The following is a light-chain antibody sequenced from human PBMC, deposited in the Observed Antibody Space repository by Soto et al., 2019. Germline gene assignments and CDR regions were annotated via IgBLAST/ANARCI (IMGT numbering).Light chain of an antibody. V-gene: IGKV3-20*01. J-gene: IGKJ1*01. CDR1: QRVASSH. CDR2: GAS. CDR3: QQFAKSST. Sequence: EIVLTQSPGTLSLSPGESATLSCRASQRVASSHIAWYRQKPGQAPWLLIYGASNRATGIPDRFSGSGSGTDFTLTINGLQPDDFATYYCQQFAKSSTFGQGTTVEIK.